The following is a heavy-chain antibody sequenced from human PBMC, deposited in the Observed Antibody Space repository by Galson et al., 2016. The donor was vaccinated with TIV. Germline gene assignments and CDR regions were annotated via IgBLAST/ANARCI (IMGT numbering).Heavy chain of an antibody. V-gene: IGHV3-74*01. Sequence: SLRLSCAASGFTFSTYWMHWVRQAPGKGLVWVSRINTDGSTTNYADSVKGRFTISRDNAKNTLYLQMNGLSAEDTAVYYCSRPPHYYDISSFYPLDFWGQGTLVTVSS. CDR3: SRPPHYYDISSFYPLDF. D-gene: IGHD3-22*01. J-gene: IGHJ4*02. CDR1: GFTFSTYW. CDR2: INTDGSTT.